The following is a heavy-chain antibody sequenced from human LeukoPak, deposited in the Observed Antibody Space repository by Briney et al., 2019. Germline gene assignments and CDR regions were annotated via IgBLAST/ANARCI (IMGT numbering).Heavy chain of an antibody. CDR1: GFTVSSNY. V-gene: IGHV3-66*01. CDR3: ARGGVASRTDAFDI. Sequence: GGSLRLSCAASGFTVSSNYMNWVRQAPGKGLEWVSVIYSGGSTYYADSVKGRFTISRDNPKNTLYLQMNSLRAEDTAVYYCARGGVASRTDAFDIWGQGTMVTVSS. J-gene: IGHJ3*02. CDR2: IYSGGST. D-gene: IGHD2-15*01.